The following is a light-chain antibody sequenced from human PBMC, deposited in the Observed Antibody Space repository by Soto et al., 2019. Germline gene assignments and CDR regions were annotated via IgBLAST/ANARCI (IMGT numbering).Light chain of an antibody. CDR3: QSFDGSLSGYV. Sequence: QSALTQPPSVSGAPGQRVTISCTGGASNIGANYDVHWYQQLPGTAPKLLIYGNTNRPSGVPDRFSGSKSGTSASLAITGLQAEDEADYYCQSFDGSLSGYVFGTGTKVTVL. V-gene: IGLV1-40*01. CDR2: GNT. J-gene: IGLJ1*01. CDR1: ASNIGANYD.